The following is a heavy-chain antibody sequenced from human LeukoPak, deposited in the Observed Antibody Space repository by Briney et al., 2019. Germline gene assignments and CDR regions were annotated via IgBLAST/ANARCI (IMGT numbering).Heavy chain of an antibody. J-gene: IGHJ5*02. D-gene: IGHD2-2*01. Sequence: GGSLRLSCAASGFTFSSYGMHWVRQAPGKGLEWVAAIWYDGSNKYYADSVKGRFTISRDNSKNTLYLQMNSLRAEDTAVYYCARDAQDIVVVPAAYPAKKESGWFDTGGQGTLVTVS. CDR2: IWYDGSNK. V-gene: IGHV3-33*01. CDR1: GFTFSSYG. CDR3: ARDAQDIVVVPAAYPAKKESGWFDT.